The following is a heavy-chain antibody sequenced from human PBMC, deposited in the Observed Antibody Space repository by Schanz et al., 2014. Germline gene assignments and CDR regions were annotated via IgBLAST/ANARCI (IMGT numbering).Heavy chain of an antibody. CDR2: ISGSGGTT. CDR3: TRGRVGANSYFDY. Sequence: VQLVESGGGVVQPGGSLRLSCAASGFTFNSYAMTWVRQAPGKGLEWVSGISGSGGTTYEAGAVKGRGTNSKDKSKNTLYLQRNHLRAEDAAVYYCTRGRVGANSYFDYWGQGTLVTVSS. CDR1: GFTFNSYA. V-gene: IGHV3-23*04. J-gene: IGHJ4*02. D-gene: IGHD1-26*01.